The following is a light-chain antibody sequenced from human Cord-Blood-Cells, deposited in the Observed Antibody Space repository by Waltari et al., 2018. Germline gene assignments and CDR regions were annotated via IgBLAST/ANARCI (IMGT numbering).Light chain of an antibody. V-gene: IGLV2-14*03. CDR3: SSYTSSSTWV. J-gene: IGLJ3*02. CDR1: SSDVGGYNY. Sequence: QSALTQPASVSGSPGQSITISCTGTSSDVGGYNYVSWYQQPPGKAPKLMIYDVSNRPSGVSSRFSGSRSGNTASMTISGLQAEYEADYYCSSYTSSSTWVFGGGTKLTVL. CDR2: DVS.